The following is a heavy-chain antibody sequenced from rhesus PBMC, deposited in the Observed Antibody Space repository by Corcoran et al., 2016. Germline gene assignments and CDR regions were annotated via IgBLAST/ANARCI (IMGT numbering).Heavy chain of an antibody. CDR3: AKDLYSGSWNGDGLDS. CDR2: ISNSGGST. D-gene: IGHD6-25*01. J-gene: IGHJ6*01. V-gene: IGHV3S5*01. CDR1: GFTFSSYG. Sequence: EVQLVESGGGLVQPGGSLRLSCAASGFTFSSYGMSWVRQAPGKGLRWVSYISNSGGSTYNADSVKGRFTSARDNSKNTLSRQMNSLRAEDTAVYYCAKDLYSGSWNGDGLDSWGQGVVVTVSS.